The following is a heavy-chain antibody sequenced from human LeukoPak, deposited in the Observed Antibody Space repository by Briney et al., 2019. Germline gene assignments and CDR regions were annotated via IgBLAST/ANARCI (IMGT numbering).Heavy chain of an antibody. CDR1: GGSIRSYY. V-gene: IGHV4-59*08. CDR3: ARQSRGAGNSMDV. CDR2: IYYSGST. J-gene: IGHJ6*02. Sequence: SETLSLTCTVSGGSIRSYYWTWIRQPPGKGLEWIGYIYYSGSTNYCPSLKSRLTISVDTSKNQFSLELSSVTAADTAAYYCARQSRGAGNSMDVWGQGTTVTVSS.